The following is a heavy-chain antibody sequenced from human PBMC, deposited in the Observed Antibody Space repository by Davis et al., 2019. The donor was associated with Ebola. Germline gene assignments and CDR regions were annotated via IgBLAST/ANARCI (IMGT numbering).Heavy chain of an antibody. D-gene: IGHD2-15*01. CDR2: IDPSDSYT. CDR3: ARHGPYCSGGSCYSESFDY. J-gene: IGHJ4*02. V-gene: IGHV5-10-1*01. CDR1: GYSFTSYW. Sequence: GESLKISCKGSGYSFTSYWISWVRQMPGKGLEWMGRIDPSDSYTNYSPSFQGHVTISADKSISTAYLQWSSLKASDTAMYYCARHGPYCSGGSCYSESFDYWGQGTLVTVSS.